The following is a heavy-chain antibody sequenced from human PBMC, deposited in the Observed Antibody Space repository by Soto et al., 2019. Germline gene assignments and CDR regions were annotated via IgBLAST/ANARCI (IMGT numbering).Heavy chain of an antibody. V-gene: IGHV1-69*01. D-gene: IGHD1-26*01. Sequence: QVQLVQSGAEVKKPGSSVKVSCKASGGTFSSYAISWVRQTHGQGLEWMGGIIPIFGTANYAQKFQGRVTITADESTSTAYMELSSLRSEDTAVYYCARHRINDSGRRPSYFNYWGQGTLVSVSS. CDR1: GGTFSSYA. CDR2: IIPIFGTA. J-gene: IGHJ4*02. CDR3: ARHRINDSGRRPSYFNY.